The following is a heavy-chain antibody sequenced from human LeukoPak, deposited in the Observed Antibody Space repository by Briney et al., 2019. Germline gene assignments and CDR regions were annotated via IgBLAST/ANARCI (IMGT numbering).Heavy chain of an antibody. Sequence: GGSLRLSCAASGFTFSRYWMTWVRQAPGRGLEWVANIKEDGSEKNYVDSVKGRFTISRDNAKNSLFLQMNSLRAEDTAVYYCGKNRYSGSLSPFDIWGQGTMVTVSS. J-gene: IGHJ3*02. CDR2: IKEDGSEK. V-gene: IGHV3-7*01. D-gene: IGHD1-26*01. CDR3: GKNRYSGSLSPFDI. CDR1: GFTFSRYW.